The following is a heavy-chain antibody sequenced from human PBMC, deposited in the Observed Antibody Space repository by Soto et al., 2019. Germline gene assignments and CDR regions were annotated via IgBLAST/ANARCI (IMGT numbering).Heavy chain of an antibody. CDR1: GFTFSSYG. J-gene: IGHJ4*02. D-gene: IGHD6-19*01. Sequence: QVQLVESGGGVVQPGRSLRLSCAASGFTFSSYGMHWVRQAPGKGLEWVAVISYDGSNKYYADSVKGRFTISRDNSKNTLYLQMNSLRAEDTAVYYCAKECSSSGWDGDGYFDYWGQGTLVTVSS. CDR3: AKECSSSGWDGDGYFDY. CDR2: ISYDGSNK. V-gene: IGHV3-30*18.